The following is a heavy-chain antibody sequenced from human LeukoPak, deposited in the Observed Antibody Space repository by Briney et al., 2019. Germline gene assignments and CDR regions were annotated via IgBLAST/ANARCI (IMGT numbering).Heavy chain of an antibody. D-gene: IGHD3-10*01. J-gene: IGHJ4*02. CDR2: ISSSSSYI. V-gene: IGHV3-21*01. Sequence: PAGSLRLSCAASGFTFSGYSMNWLRQPPGKGLEWVSSISSSSSYIYYADSVKARFTITSDNAKTSLYLQMNSLRAEATAVYYCAKDSLLLWFGELWVDYWGQGTLVTVSS. CDR1: GFTFSGYS. CDR3: AKDSLLLWFGELWVDY.